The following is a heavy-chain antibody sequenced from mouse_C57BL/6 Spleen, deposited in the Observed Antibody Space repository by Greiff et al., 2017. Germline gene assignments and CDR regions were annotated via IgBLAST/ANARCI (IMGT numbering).Heavy chain of an antibody. CDR2: INPYNGGT. V-gene: IGHV1-19*01. CDR1: GYTFTDYY. CDR3: ARTVVAARDY. Sequence: VQLLQSGPVLVKPGASVKMSCKASGYTFTDYYMNWVKQSHGKSLEWIGVINPYNGGTSYNQKFKGKATLTVDKSSSTAYMELNSLTSEDSAVYYCARTVVAARDYWGQGTSVTVSS. D-gene: IGHD1-1*01. J-gene: IGHJ4*01.